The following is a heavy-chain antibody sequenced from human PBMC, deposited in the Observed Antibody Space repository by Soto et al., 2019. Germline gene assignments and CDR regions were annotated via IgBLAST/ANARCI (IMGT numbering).Heavy chain of an antibody. D-gene: IGHD3-22*01. Sequence: VQLVQSGAEVKRHGASVKISCKASGDTLSTDYMHWARQAPGQGLEWMGIINPRSGKTNYPQKFQGRDTMTRDTSTTTVYMELSTLRSEDTTMYYCARGVGYSDSSGYPFDYWGQGTLVTVSS. CDR1: GDTLSTDY. J-gene: IGHJ4*02. V-gene: IGHV1-46*03. CDR3: ARGVGYSDSSGYPFDY. CDR2: INPRSGKT.